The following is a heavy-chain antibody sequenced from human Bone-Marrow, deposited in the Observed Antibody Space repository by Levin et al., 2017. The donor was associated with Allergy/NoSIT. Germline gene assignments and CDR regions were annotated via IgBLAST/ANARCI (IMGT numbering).Heavy chain of an antibody. CDR3: AKAGQQLWLEGENYYGMDV. CDR2: MSYDGSKK. V-gene: IGHV3-30*18. J-gene: IGHJ6*02. CDR1: GFTFSSCA. D-gene: IGHD5-18*01. Sequence: QSGGSLRLSCAASGFTFSSCAMNWVRQAPGKGLEWVAVMSYDGSKKYYADSVKGRFTISRDTSKNTLYLQINNLKAADTAVYYCAKAGQQLWLEGENYYGMDVWGQGTTVTVSS.